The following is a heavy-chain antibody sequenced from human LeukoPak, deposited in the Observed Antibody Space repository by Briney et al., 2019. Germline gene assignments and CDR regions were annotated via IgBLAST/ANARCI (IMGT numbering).Heavy chain of an antibody. D-gene: IGHD2-21*02. V-gene: IGHV3-11*01. CDR3: AKSGQYCGGDCLGIFDS. J-gene: IGHJ4*02. CDR1: GFRFGDYY. Sequence: PGGSLRLSCAASGFRFGDYYMAWIRQAPGKGLEWVSYISSSGSTIYYADSVKGRFTISRDNAKNSLYLQMNILRAEDPAVFYCAKSGQYCGGDCLGIFDSWGQGTLVTVSS. CDR2: ISSSGSTI.